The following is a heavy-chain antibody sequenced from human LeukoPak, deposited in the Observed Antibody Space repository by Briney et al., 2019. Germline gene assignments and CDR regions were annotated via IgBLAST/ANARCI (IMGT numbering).Heavy chain of an antibody. D-gene: IGHD2-2*01. CDR1: GYTLTELS. Sequence: ASVKVSCKVSGYTLTELSMHWVRQAPGKGLEWMGGFDPEDGETIYAQKFQGRVTMTEDTSTDTAYMELSSLRSEDTAVYYCATAPYCSSTSCSGRNYYYYYMDVWGKGTTVTVSS. J-gene: IGHJ6*03. CDR3: ATAPYCSSTSCSGRNYYYYYMDV. V-gene: IGHV1-24*01. CDR2: FDPEDGET.